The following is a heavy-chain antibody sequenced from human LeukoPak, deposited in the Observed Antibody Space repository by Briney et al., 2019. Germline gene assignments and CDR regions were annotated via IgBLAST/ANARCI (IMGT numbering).Heavy chain of an antibody. J-gene: IGHJ4*02. CDR1: GYSFTNYW. D-gene: IGHD1-26*01. V-gene: IGHV5-51*01. CDR2: IYPGDSDT. Sequence: GESLKISCKGSGYSFTNYWIGWVRQMPGKGPEWMGIIYPGDSDTRYSPSFQGQVTISADKSINTAYLQWSSLKASDTAMYYCARSSGSYXXXYFDYWGQGTLVTVSS. CDR3: ARSSGSYXXXYFDY.